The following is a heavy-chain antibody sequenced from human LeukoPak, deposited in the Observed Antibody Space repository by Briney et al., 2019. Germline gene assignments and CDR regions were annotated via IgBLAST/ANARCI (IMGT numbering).Heavy chain of an antibody. CDR3: ARVGVLTGYRPYYYYYYYMDV. CDR2: IYYSGST. J-gene: IGHJ6*03. Sequence: SETLSLTCTVSGYSISSGYYWGWIRQPPGKGLEWIGYIYYSGSTNYNPSLKSRVTISVDTSKNQFSLKLSSVTAADTAVYYCARVGVLTGYRPYYYYYYYMDVWGKGTTVTISS. D-gene: IGHD3-9*01. V-gene: IGHV4-61*01. CDR1: GYSISSGYY.